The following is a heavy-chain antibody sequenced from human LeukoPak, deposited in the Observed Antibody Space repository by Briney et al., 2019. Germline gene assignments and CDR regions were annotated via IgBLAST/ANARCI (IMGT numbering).Heavy chain of an antibody. CDR3: ARMGATASFFQH. Sequence: SETLSFTCAVYGGSFSGYYWSWIRQPPGKGLEWIGEINHSGSTNYNPSLKSRVTISVDTSKNQFSLKLSSVTAADTAVYYCARMGATASFFQHWGQGTLVTVSS. CDR2: INHSGST. CDR1: GGSFSGYY. D-gene: IGHD1-26*01. V-gene: IGHV4-34*01. J-gene: IGHJ1*01.